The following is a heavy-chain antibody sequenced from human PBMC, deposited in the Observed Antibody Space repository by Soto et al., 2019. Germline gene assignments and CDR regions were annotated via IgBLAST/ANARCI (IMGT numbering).Heavy chain of an antibody. CDR1: GYTFTGYY. J-gene: IGHJ4*02. V-gene: IGHV1-2*02. CDR2: INPNSGGT. Sequence: QVQLVQSGAEVKKPGASVKVSCKASGYTFTGYYMHWVRQAPGQGLEWMGWINPNSGGTNYEQKFQGRVTMTRDTSISTSYMELSRLRADDTAVDYCARDHGWNKVTTWGQGTLVTVAS. D-gene: IGHD4-17*01. CDR3: ARDHGWNKVTT.